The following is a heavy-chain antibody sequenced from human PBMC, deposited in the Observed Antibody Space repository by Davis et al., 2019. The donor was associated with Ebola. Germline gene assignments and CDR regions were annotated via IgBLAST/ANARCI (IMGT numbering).Heavy chain of an antibody. CDR3: ARDRVTEIPAFDQ. D-gene: IGHD2-2*01. CDR1: GFTVSSNY. J-gene: IGHJ4*02. Sequence: GESLKISCAASGFTVSSNYMNWVRQAPGKGLEWVSSISSLSTYIFYSNSVKGRFTISRDNTKNSVFLQMDSLRAEDTAVYYCARDRVTEIPAFDQWGQGTLVTVSS. V-gene: IGHV3-21*01. CDR2: ISSLSTYI.